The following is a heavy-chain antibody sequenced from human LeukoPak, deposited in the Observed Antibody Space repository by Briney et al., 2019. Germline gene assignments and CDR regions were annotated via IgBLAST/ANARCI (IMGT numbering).Heavy chain of an antibody. V-gene: IGHV3-23*01. CDR3: AKRIVGATGYYAFDI. Sequence: GGSLRLSCAASGFSFNTYAMSWVGQAAGRGLEWVSAISGSGVGTYYADSVKGRFTISRDNSKNTLYLQMNRLRAEDTAVYYCAKRIVGATGYYAFDIWGQGTMVTVSS. J-gene: IGHJ3*02. CDR1: GFSFNTYA. D-gene: IGHD1-26*01. CDR2: ISGSGVGT.